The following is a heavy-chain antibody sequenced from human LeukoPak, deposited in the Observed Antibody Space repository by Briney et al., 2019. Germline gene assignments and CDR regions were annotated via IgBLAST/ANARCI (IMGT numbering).Heavy chain of an antibody. J-gene: IGHJ4*01. V-gene: IGHV3-23*01. Sequence: GGSLRLSCAASGFTFSNSAMSCVRQAPGNWLEWVSTLSGSGITTYYADSVKGRFTISRDNSKNTLYLQMNSLRAEDTAVYYCAKGIYSSGWSYFDYWGHGTLVTVSS. CDR3: AKGIYSSGWSYFDY. D-gene: IGHD6-19*01. CDR1: GFTFSNSA. CDR2: LSGSGITT.